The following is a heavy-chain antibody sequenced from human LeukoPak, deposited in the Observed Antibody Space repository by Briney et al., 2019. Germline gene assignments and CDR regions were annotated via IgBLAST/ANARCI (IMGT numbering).Heavy chain of an antibody. D-gene: IGHD4-17*01. J-gene: IGHJ3*02. CDR3: ARHGYGDSQNAFDI. V-gene: IGHV4-59*08. CDR2: IYYSGST. Sequence: SETLSLTCTVSGGSIGSYYWSWIRQPPGKGLEWIGYIYYSGSTNYNPSLKSRVTISVDTSKNQFSLKLSSVTAADTAVYYCARHGYGDSQNAFDIWGQGKMVTVSS. CDR1: GGSIGSYY.